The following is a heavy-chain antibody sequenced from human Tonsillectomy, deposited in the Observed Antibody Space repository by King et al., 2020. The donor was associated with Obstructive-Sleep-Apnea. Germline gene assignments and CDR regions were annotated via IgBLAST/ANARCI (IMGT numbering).Heavy chain of an antibody. D-gene: IGHD2-15*01. V-gene: IGHV3-21*01. Sequence: VQLVESGGGLVKPGGSLRLSWAASGFTFSTFSMNWVRQAPGKGLEWVSSITSSGSYIYYVDSVKGRFTISRGKAKNSLFLQMNSLRAEDTAVYSCARETGYCSGGRCYRYGMDVWGQGTTVTVSS. CDR3: ARETGYCSGGRCYRYGMDV. J-gene: IGHJ6*02. CDR2: ITSSGSYI. CDR1: GFTFSTFS.